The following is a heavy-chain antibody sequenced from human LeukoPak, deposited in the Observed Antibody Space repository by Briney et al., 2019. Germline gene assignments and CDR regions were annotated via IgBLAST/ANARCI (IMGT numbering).Heavy chain of an antibody. CDR1: GFTFSSYA. V-gene: IGHV3-30*04. D-gene: IGHD3-22*01. J-gene: IGHJ4*02. Sequence: GGSLRLSCAASGFTFSSYAMHWVRQAPGKGLGWVAVISYDGSNKYYADSVKGRFTISRDNSKNTLYLQMNSLRAEDTAVYYCARDRGYYDSSGYYYPRYWGQGTLVTVSS. CDR3: ARDRGYYDSSGYYYPRY. CDR2: ISYDGSNK.